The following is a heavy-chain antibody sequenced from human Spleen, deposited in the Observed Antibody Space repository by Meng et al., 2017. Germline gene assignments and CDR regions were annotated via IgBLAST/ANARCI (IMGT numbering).Heavy chain of an antibody. CDR1: GYTFTTYY. Sequence: QVQLVQSGAEVKKPGASVKVSCKASGYTFTTYYMHWVRQAPGQGLEWMGIIDPSGGSTTYAQKFQGRVTMTRDTSTSTVYMELSSLRSEDTAVYYCARGTPGRSYSDYWGQGTLVTVSS. CDR2: IDPSGGST. D-gene: IGHD3-10*01. J-gene: IGHJ4*02. CDR3: ARGTPGRSYSDY. V-gene: IGHV1-46*01.